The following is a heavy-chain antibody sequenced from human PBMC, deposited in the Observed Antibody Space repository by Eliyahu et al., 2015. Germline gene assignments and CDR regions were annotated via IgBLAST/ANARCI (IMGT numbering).Heavy chain of an antibody. D-gene: IGHD6-19*01. Sequence: EVQLVESGGGLVKPGGSLRLSCXASGFTFSSYSMNWVRQAPGKGLEWVSSISSSSSYIYYADSVKGRFTISRDNAKNSLYLQMNSLRAEDTAVYYCAREARSSAAGFDPWGQGTLVTVSS. CDR2: ISSSSSYI. CDR3: AREARSSAAGFDP. V-gene: IGHV3-21*01. CDR1: GFTFSSYS. J-gene: IGHJ5*02.